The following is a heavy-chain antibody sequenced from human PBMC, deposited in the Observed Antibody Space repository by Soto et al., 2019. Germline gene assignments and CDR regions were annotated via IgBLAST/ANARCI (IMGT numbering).Heavy chain of an antibody. J-gene: IGHJ6*02. V-gene: IGHV1-58*01. Sequence: GASVKVSCKASGFTFTSSAVQWVRQARGQRLEWIGWIVVGSGNTNYAQKFQERVTITRDMSTSTAYMELSSLRSEDTAVYYCAAASVAGPFDYYYYGMDVWGQGTTVTSP. CDR2: IVVGSGNT. D-gene: IGHD6-19*01. CDR3: AAASVAGPFDYYYYGMDV. CDR1: GFTFTSSA.